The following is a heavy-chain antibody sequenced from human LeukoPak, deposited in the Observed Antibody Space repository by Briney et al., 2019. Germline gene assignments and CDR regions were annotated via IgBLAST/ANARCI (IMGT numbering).Heavy chain of an antibody. CDR3: AKVGFSEMEWLLYSDH. J-gene: IGHJ4*02. CDR1: GLTFSSYA. V-gene: IGHV3-23*01. D-gene: IGHD3-3*01. CDR2: ISGSSGHT. Sequence: HPGGSLRLSCAASGLTFSSYAMSWVRQAPGKGLEWVSAISGSSGHTCYADSVKGRFTISRDNSKNTLYLQMNSLRAEDTAVYYCAKVGFSEMEWLLYSDHWGQGTLVTVSS.